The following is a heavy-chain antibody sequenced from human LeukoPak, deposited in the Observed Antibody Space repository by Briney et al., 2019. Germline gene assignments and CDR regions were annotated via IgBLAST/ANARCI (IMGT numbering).Heavy chain of an antibody. CDR2: INPSGGST. D-gene: IGHD2-8*01. V-gene: IGHV1-46*01. Sequence: ASVKVSCKASGYTFTSYYMHWVRQAPGQGLEWMGIINPSGGSTSYAQKFQGRVTMTRDTSTSTVYMELSSLRSEDAAVYYCARSPMGRRVDYWGQGTLVTVSS. CDR1: GYTFTSYY. J-gene: IGHJ4*02. CDR3: ARSPMGRRVDY.